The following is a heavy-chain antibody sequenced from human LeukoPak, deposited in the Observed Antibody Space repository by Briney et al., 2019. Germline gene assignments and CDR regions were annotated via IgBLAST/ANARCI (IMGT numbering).Heavy chain of an antibody. Sequence: PGWSLRLSCAASGFTFSSYGMHGVRQAPGKGLEWVAVISYDGNTKYYADSVKGRFTISRDTSKNTLYLQMNSLRVEDTAVYYCAKKGMSYYDTSGYDYWGQGTLVTVSS. CDR3: AKKGMSYYDTSGYDY. V-gene: IGHV3-30*18. D-gene: IGHD3-22*01. J-gene: IGHJ4*02. CDR2: ISYDGNTK. CDR1: GFTFSSYG.